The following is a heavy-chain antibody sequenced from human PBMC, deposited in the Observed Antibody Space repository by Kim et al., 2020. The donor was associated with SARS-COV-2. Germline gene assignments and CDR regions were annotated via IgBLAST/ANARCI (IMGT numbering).Heavy chain of an antibody. D-gene: IGHD6-19*01. CDR2: EK. V-gene: IGHV3-7*01. CDR3: ARDQQWLGLDY. J-gene: IGHJ4*02. Sequence: EKYYVDSVKGRFTISRDNAQNSLYLQMNSLRAEDTAVYYCARDQQWLGLDYWGQGILVTVSS.